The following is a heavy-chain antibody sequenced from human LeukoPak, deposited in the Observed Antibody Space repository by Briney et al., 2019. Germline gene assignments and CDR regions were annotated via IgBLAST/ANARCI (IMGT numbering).Heavy chain of an antibody. Sequence: KPSETLSLTCTVSGGSISSYYWSWIRQPPGKGLEWIGYIYYSGSTNYNPSLKSRVTISVDTSKNQFSLELSSVTAADTAVYYCARSHSVWTSFDYWGQGTLVTVSS. CDR2: IYYSGST. CDR3: ARSHSVWTSFDY. V-gene: IGHV4-59*01. D-gene: IGHD3/OR15-3a*01. CDR1: GGSISSYY. J-gene: IGHJ4*02.